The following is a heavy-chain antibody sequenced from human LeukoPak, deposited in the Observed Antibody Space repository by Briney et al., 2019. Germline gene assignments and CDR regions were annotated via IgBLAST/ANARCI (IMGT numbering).Heavy chain of an antibody. CDR2: IIPIFGTA. CDR3: ARDWGSSSWEFDY. V-gene: IGHV1-69*06. D-gene: IGHD6-13*01. Sequence: GASVKVSCKASGGTFSSYAISWVRQAPGQGLEWMGGIIPIFGTANYAQKFQGRVTITADKSTSTAYMELSSLRSEDTAVYYCARDWGSSSWEFDYWGQGTLVTVSS. CDR1: GGTFSSYA. J-gene: IGHJ4*02.